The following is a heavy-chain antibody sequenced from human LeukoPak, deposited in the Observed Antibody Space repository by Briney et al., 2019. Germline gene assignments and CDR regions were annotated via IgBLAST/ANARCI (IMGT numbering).Heavy chain of an antibody. Sequence: SVKVSCKASGGTFSSYAISWVRQAPGQGLEWMGGIIPIFGTANYAQKFQGRVTITADESTSTAYMELSSLRSEDTAVYYCASLVAAAGTEWFDPWGQGTLVTVSS. V-gene: IGHV1-69*13. J-gene: IGHJ5*02. CDR3: ASLVAAAGTEWFDP. D-gene: IGHD6-13*01. CDR2: IIPIFGTA. CDR1: GGTFSSYA.